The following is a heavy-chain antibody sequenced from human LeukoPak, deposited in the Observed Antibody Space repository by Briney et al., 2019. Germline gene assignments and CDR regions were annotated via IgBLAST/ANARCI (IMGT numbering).Heavy chain of an antibody. CDR2: IKQDGSEK. V-gene: IGHV3-7*01. Sequence: PGGSLRLSCAASGFTFSSYWMSWVRQAPGKGLEWVANIKQDGSEKYYVDSVKGRFTISRDNAKSSLYLQMNSLRAEDTAVYYCARDRRDYDYIWGTDHYFDYWGQGTLVTVSS. CDR1: GFTFSSYW. J-gene: IGHJ4*02. CDR3: ARDRRDYDYIWGTDHYFDY. D-gene: IGHD3-16*01.